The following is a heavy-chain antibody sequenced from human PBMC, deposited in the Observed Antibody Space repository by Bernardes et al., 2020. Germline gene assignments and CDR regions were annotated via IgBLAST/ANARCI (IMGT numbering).Heavy chain of an antibody. D-gene: IGHD1-26*01. J-gene: IGHJ4*02. CDR2: INSDGTST. CDR1: GFTFNSYW. V-gene: IGHV3-74*01. CDR3: ARRDLGATLDY. Sequence: GSLRLSCAASGFTFNSYWMHWVRQAPGKGLVWVSRINSDGTSTSYADSVKGRFTISRDNAKNTLYLQMNSLRAEDTAVYYCARRDLGATLDYWGQGTLVTVSS.